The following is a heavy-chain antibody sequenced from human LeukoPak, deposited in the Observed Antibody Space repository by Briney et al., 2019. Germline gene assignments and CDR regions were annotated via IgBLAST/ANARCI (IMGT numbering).Heavy chain of an antibody. Sequence: PGGSLRLSCAASGFPFSNYAMTWVRQAPGKGLECVSLISGSGGSTHYVDSVKGRFTTSRDNSKNTLYLQMNSLRAEDTAVYYCAKQATGNYGIYDYWGQGTLVTVSS. D-gene: IGHD3-9*01. CDR3: AKQATGNYGIYDY. J-gene: IGHJ4*02. CDR1: GFPFSNYA. CDR2: ISGSGGST. V-gene: IGHV3-23*01.